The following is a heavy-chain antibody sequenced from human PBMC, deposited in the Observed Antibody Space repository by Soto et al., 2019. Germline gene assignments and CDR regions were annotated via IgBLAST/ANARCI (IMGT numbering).Heavy chain of an antibody. CDR1: GYTVTNYG. D-gene: IGHD6-13*01. CDR2: TGLYNGNT. CDR3: ARGGGLYSMSWPIDH. Sequence: QVQLVQSGAEVKKPGASVKVSCKASGYTVTNYGITWVRQAPGQGLEWMGWTGLYNGNTNYAQKFQGRATMTTDTSTSTAYMELRSLGSDDTAVYYCARGGGLYSMSWPIDHWGQGTLVTVSS. J-gene: IGHJ4*02. V-gene: IGHV1-18*04.